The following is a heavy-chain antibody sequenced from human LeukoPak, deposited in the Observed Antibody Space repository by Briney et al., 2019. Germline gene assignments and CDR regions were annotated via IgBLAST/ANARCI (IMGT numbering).Heavy chain of an antibody. D-gene: IGHD1-26*01. J-gene: IGHJ4*02. CDR3: ARGAGRRRYYFDY. CDR2: IYYSGST. V-gene: IGHV4-39*01. CDR1: GVYISSSSYY. Sequence: SETLSLTCTVSGVYISSSSYYWGWIRQPPGENLEWIGSIYYSGSTYYNPSLKSRVTISVDTSKNQFSLKLSSVTAADTAVYYCARGAGRRRYYFDYWGQGTLVTVSS.